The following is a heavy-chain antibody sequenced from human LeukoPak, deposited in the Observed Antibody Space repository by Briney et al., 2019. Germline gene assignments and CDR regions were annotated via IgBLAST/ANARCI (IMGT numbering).Heavy chain of an antibody. D-gene: IGHD6-13*01. V-gene: IGHV3-66*01. Sequence: GGSLRLSCAAFGFTVSSNYMSWVRQAPGKGLERVSLIHSDGRTYHADSVKGRFIISRDNSNNTVFLQMNSLGAEDTAVYYCARWSSSWLRGDYWGQGTLVTVSS. CDR1: GFTVSSNY. J-gene: IGHJ4*02. CDR3: ARWSSSWLRGDY. CDR2: IHSDGRT.